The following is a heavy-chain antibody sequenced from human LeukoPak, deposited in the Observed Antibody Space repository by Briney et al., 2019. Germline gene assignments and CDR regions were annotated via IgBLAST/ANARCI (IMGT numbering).Heavy chain of an antibody. D-gene: IGHD2-2*03. Sequence: GGSLRLSCAASGFTFSSYAMSWVRQAPGKGLERVSAISGSGGSTYYADSVKGRFTISRDNSKNTLYLQMNSLRAEDTAVYYCAKDLVIVVVPAASGYWGQGTLVTVSS. V-gene: IGHV3-23*01. CDR3: AKDLVIVVVPAASGY. J-gene: IGHJ4*02. CDR2: ISGSGGST. CDR1: GFTFSSYA.